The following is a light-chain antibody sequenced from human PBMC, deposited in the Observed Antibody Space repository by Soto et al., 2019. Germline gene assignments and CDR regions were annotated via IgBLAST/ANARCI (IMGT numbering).Light chain of an antibody. CDR1: SSNIGNNY. CDR3: ATWDGSLPGEV. V-gene: IGLV1-51*01. Sequence: QSVLMQSPSVSAAPGQKVTISCSGSSSNIGNNYVSWYQQLPGTAPKLLIYDNNKRPSGIPDRFSGSKSGTSGTLDITGLQTGDEADYYCATWDGSLPGEVFGGGTNLTVL. CDR2: DNN. J-gene: IGLJ2*01.